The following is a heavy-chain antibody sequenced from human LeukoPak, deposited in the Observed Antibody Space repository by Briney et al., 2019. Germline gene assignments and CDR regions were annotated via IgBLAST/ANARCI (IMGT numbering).Heavy chain of an antibody. CDR2: IYSSGDT. D-gene: IGHD3-22*01. J-gene: IGHJ4*02. CDR1: GDSLNYYY. V-gene: IGHV4-4*07. Sequence: PSETLSLTRSVSGDSLNYYYWSWIRQPAGKGLQWIGRIYSSGDTNNSPSLRSRITMSIDTSKNQFSLKLSSVTAADTAVYYCARGSTYYYVNGGFYVFFDYWGQGLLVTVSS. CDR3: ARGSTYYYVNGGFYVFFDY.